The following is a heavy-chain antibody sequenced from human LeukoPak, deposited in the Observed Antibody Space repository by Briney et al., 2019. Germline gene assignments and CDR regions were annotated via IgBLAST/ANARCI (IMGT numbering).Heavy chain of an antibody. V-gene: IGHV4-30-4*01. CDR1: GGSISSGDYC. CDR2: MYYSGST. D-gene: IGHD3-22*01. CDR3: ARPYYYDSRIDP. J-gene: IGHJ5*02. Sequence: PSETLSLTCTVSGGSISSGDYCWSWIRKPPGKGLEWIGYMYYSGSTYYNPSLKSRATISVDTSKNQFSLKLSSVTAADTAVYYCARPYYYDSRIDPWGQGTLVTVSS.